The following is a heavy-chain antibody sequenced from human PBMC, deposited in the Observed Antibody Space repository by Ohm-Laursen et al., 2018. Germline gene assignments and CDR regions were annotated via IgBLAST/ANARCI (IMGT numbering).Heavy chain of an antibody. CDR2: ISGSGGST. Sequence: LRLSCTASGFTFSSYAMSWVRQAPGKGLEWVSAISGSGGSTYYADSVKGRFTISRDNSKNTLYLQMNSLRAEDTAVYYCAKDERYHSDAFDIWGQGTMVTVSS. CDR1: GFTFSSYA. J-gene: IGHJ3*02. D-gene: IGHD3-22*01. V-gene: IGHV3-23*01. CDR3: AKDERYHSDAFDI.